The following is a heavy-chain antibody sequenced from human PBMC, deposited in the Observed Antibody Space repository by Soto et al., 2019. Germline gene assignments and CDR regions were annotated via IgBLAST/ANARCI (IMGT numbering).Heavy chain of an antibody. V-gene: IGHV3-53*04. D-gene: IGHD6-19*01. J-gene: IGHJ4*02. CDR3: AREEAGTDY. CDR1: GFTVSSNY. Sequence: EVQLVESGGGLVQPGGSLRLSCAASGFTVSSNYISCVRQAPAKGLEWVSVIYSGGITYYTDSVKGRFTISRHNSKNHLYLEMNRLRSEDTAVDYCAREEAGTDYGGQGTLVTVSS. CDR2: IYSGGIT.